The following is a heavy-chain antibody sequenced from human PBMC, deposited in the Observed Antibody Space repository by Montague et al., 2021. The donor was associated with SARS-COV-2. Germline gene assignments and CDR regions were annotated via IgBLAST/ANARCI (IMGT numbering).Heavy chain of an antibody. V-gene: IGHV4-59*01. Sequence: SETLSLTCTVSGGSISSYFWSWIRQPPGKGLEWIGYIYYSGSTNYNPSLKSRVTISVDTSKNRFSLKLSSVTAADTAVYYCARGPLRYFDWLLYWYFDLWGRGTLVTVSS. CDR1: GGSISSYF. CDR2: IYYSGST. D-gene: IGHD3-9*01. CDR3: ARGPLRYFDWLLYWYFDL. J-gene: IGHJ2*01.